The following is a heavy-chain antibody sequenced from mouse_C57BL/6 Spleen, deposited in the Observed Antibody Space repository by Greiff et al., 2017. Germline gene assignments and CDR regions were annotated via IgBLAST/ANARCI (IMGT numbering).Heavy chain of an antibody. V-gene: IGHV1-53*01. CDR2: INPSNGGT. CDR1: GYTFTSYW. J-gene: IGHJ2*01. Sequence: QVQLQQSGTELVKPGASVKLSCKASGYTFTSYWMHWVKQRPGQGLEWIGNINPSNGGTNYNEKFKSKATLTVDKSSSTAYMQLSSLTSEDSAVYYCAREDYDYDERYFDYWGQGTTLTVSS. D-gene: IGHD2-4*01. CDR3: AREDYDYDERYFDY.